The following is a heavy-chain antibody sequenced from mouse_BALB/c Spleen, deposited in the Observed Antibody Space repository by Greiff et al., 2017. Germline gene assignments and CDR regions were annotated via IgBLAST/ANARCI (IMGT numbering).Heavy chain of an antibody. V-gene: IGHV2-9*02. D-gene: IGHD2-1*01. CDR1: GFSLTSYG. CDR3: ARGWGGNYGAMDY. CDR2: IWAGGST. Sequence: VKLVESGPGLVAPSQSLSITCTVSGFSLTSYGVHWVRQPPGKGLEWLGVIWAGGSTNYNSALMSRLSISKDNSKSQVFLKMNSLQTDDTAMYYCARGWGGNYGAMDYWGQGTSVTVSS. J-gene: IGHJ4*01.